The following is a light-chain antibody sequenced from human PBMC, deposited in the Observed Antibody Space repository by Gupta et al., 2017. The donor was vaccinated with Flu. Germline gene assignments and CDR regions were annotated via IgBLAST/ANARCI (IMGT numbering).Light chain of an antibody. CDR1: KLGDKY. J-gene: IGLJ2*01. CDR2: QDS. V-gene: IGLV3-1*01. Sequence: GQTASITCSGDKLGDKYACWYQQKPGQSPVLVIYQDSKRPSGIPERFSGSNSGNTATLTISGTQAMDEADYYCQAWDSSTAHVVFGGGTKLTVL. CDR3: QAWDSSTAHVV.